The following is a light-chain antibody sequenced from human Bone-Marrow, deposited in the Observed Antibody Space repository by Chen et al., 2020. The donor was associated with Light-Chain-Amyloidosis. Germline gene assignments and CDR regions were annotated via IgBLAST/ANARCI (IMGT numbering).Light chain of an antibody. Sequence: SYELNQPPSVSVSPGQTARLTCSGDDLPTKYAYWYQQKPGQAPVLVIHRDTERPSGISERFPGSSSGTTATLTISGVQAEDEADYHCQSADSSGTYEVIFGGGTKLTVL. J-gene: IGLJ2*01. CDR2: RDT. CDR1: DLPTKY. CDR3: QSADSSGTYEVI. V-gene: IGLV3-25*03.